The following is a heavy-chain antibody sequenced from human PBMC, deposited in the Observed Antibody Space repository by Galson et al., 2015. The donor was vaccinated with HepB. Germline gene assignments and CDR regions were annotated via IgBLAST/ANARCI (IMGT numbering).Heavy chain of an antibody. V-gene: IGHV3-53*01. Sequence: SLRLSCAASGFTVSSNYMSWVRQAPGKGLEWVSVIYSGGSTYYADSVKGRFTISRDNSKNTLYLQMNSLRAEDTAVYYCARDLNYDSSGYYPHYGMDVWGQGTTVTVSS. CDR1: GFTVSSNY. J-gene: IGHJ6*02. CDR2: IYSGGST. CDR3: ARDLNYDSSGYYPHYGMDV. D-gene: IGHD3-22*01.